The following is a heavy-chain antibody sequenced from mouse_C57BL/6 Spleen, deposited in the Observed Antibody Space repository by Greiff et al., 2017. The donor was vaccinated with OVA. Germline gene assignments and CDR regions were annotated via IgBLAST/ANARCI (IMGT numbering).Heavy chain of an antibody. CDR2: IYPGSGST. CDR3: ARSGRPSNYYY. Sequence: QVQLQQPGAELVKPGASVKMSCKASGYTFTSYWITWVKQRPGQGLEWIGDIYPGSGSTNYNEKFKSKGTMTVDTSSSTAYMQLSSLTSEDSAVYYCARSGRPSNYYYWGQGTLVTVSA. J-gene: IGHJ3*01. D-gene: IGHD1-1*01. V-gene: IGHV1-55*01. CDR1: GYTFTSYW.